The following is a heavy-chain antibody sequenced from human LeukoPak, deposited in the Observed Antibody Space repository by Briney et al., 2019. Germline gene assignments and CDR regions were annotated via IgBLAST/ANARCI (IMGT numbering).Heavy chain of an antibody. J-gene: IGHJ6*02. CDR3: ARDQRPYYFYGLDV. D-gene: IGHD5-24*01. Sequence: PGGSLRLSCAASGFTFSNYAIHWVRQAPGKGLEWVAVMSYDGSNRYYADSVKGRFTISRDNSKNTLYLQVNSLTTEDTAVYYCARDQRPYYFYGLDVWGQGTTVTVS. CDR2: MSYDGSNR. CDR1: GFTFSNYA. V-gene: IGHV3-30*04.